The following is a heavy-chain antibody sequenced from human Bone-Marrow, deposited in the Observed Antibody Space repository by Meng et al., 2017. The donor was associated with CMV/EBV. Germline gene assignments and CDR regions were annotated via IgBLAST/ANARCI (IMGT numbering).Heavy chain of an antibody. CDR1: GYTFTDYY. J-gene: IGHJ6*02. V-gene: IGHV1-2*02. Sequence: VSVKVSCKASGYTFTDYYMHRVRQAPGQGLEWMGWINPNSGGTNYAQKFQGRVTMTRDTSISTAYMELSRLRSDDTAVYYCARDAASVRSSTDIVVVPAAKTDYGMDVWGQGTTVTVSS. CDR3: ARDAASVRSSTDIVVVPAAKTDYGMDV. D-gene: IGHD2-2*01. CDR2: INPNSGGT.